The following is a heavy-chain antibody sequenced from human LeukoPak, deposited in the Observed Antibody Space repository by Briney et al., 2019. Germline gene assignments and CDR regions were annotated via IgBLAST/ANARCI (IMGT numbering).Heavy chain of an antibody. V-gene: IGHV3-7*01. D-gene: IGHD3-16*01. J-gene: IGHJ4*02. Sequence: GRSLRLSCAASGFTFSNRWMTWVRQAPGMGLEWVANIKQDGSEMYYVDSVKGRFTISRDNAKNSLYLQMNSLGAEDTAVYYCARDRGAAYWGQGTLVTVSS. CDR2: IKQDGSEM. CDR3: ARDRGAAY. CDR1: GFTFSNRW.